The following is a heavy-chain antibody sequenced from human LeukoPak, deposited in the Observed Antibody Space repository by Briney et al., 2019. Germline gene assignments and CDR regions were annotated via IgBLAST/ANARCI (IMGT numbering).Heavy chain of an antibody. CDR3: ARGAVGATSGRLVTYYYYYYLDV. CDR1: GYTFTGYY. V-gene: IGHV1-46*01. J-gene: IGHJ6*03. D-gene: IGHD1-26*01. CDR2: INPSGGST. Sequence: ASVKVSCKASGYTFTGYYMHWIRQAPGQGLEWMGIINPSGGSTRYAQKFQGRVTMTRDTSTSTVYMELSSLRSEDTAVYYCARGAVGATSGRLVTYYYYYYLDVWGKGTTVTLSS.